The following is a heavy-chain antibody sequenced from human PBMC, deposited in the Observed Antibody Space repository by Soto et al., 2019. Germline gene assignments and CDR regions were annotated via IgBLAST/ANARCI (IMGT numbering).Heavy chain of an antibody. Sequence: PGGSLRLSCAASGFTFSSYDFHWVRQASGKGLEWVSAIGAGADTYYPGSVKGRFTISRDNAKNSLYLQMNSLRAEDTAVYYCAREIFDADSTGWYFDYWGQGT. CDR3: AREIFDADSTGWYFDY. CDR1: GFTFSSYD. J-gene: IGHJ4*02. D-gene: IGHD6-19*01. V-gene: IGHV3-13*04. CDR2: IGAGADT.